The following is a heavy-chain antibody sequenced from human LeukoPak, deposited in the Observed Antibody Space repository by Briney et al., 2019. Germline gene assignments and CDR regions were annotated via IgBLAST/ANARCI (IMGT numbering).Heavy chain of an antibody. J-gene: IGHJ4*02. Sequence: PGGSLRLSCAASGFTFSSYGMHWVRQAPGKGLEWVAFIRYDGSNKYYADSVKGRFTISRDNSKNTLYLQMNSLRTEDTAVYYCAKEDAVATIWEYYFDYWGQGTLVTVSS. CDR1: GFTFSSYG. CDR3: AKEDAVATIWEYYFDY. CDR2: IRYDGSNK. V-gene: IGHV3-30*02. D-gene: IGHD5-12*01.